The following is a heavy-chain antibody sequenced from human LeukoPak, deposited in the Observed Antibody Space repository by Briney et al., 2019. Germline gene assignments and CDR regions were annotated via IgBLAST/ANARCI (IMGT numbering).Heavy chain of an antibody. Sequence: ASVKVSCKASGYTFTAYYMNWVRRAPGQGLEWMGWINPNTGDTNYAQKFQGRVTMTRDTSLTTGYMELNRLTSDDTAVYYCARGYAFDLWGQGTLVTVFS. V-gene: IGHV1-2*02. CDR3: ARGYAFDL. CDR1: GYTFTAYY. CDR2: INPNTGDT. J-gene: IGHJ3*01.